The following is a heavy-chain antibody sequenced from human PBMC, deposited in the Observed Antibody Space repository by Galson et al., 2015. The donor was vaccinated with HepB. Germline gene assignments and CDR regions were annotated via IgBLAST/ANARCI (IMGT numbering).Heavy chain of an antibody. CDR2: ISGSGGST. CDR3: AKDYMPYYDRWGSYSDLYYFDY. V-gene: IGHV3-23*01. Sequence: SLRLSCAASGFTFNYHAMNWVRQAPGNGLEWVASISGSGGSTYYADSVKGRFTVSRANSLDTVDLQMDSLRVDDTAVYYCAKDYMPYYDRWGSYSDLYYFDYWGQGTLVTVSS. D-gene: IGHD3-22*01. CDR1: GFTFNYHA. J-gene: IGHJ4*02.